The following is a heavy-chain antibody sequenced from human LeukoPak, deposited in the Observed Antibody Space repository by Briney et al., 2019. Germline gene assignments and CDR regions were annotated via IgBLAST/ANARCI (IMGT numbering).Heavy chain of an antibody. CDR2: INAGNGNT. D-gene: IGHD6-19*01. V-gene: IGHV1-3*03. Sequence: ASMKVSCTASGYTFTSYAMHWVRQAPGQRLEWMGWINAGNGNTKYSQEFQGRVTITRDTSASTAYMELSSLRSEDMAVYYCARAKTNNLDSSGWYNWFDPWGQGTLVTVPS. J-gene: IGHJ5*02. CDR3: ARAKTNNLDSSGWYNWFDP. CDR1: GYTFTSYA.